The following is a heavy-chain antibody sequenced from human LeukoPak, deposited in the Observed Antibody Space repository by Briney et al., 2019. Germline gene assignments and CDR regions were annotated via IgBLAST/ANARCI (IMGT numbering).Heavy chain of an antibody. CDR2: INQDGGTR. CDR3: ARDMKGNLDY. CDR1: GFTFSNTC. D-gene: IGHD3-16*01. V-gene: IGHV3-7*01. J-gene: IGHJ4*02. Sequence: PGGSLRLSCAASGFTFSNTCMAWVRQAPGKGLEWVANINQDGGTRQYADSVRGRFTISRDNAKNSLYLEMNSLRAEDTGLYHCARDMKGNLDYWGQGTLVTVSS.